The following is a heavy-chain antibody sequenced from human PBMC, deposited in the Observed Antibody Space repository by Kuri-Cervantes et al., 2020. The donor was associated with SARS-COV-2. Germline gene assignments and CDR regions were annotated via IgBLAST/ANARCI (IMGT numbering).Heavy chain of an antibody. CDR1: GYSFTSYW. Sequence: GGSLRLSCKGSGYSFTSYWISWVRQMPGKGLEWMGRIDPSDSYTNYSPSFQGHVTISADKSISTAYLQWSSLKASDTAMHYCARRSDYGVSFDYWGQGTLVTVSS. D-gene: IGHD4-17*01. CDR3: ARRSDYGVSFDY. CDR2: IDPSDSYT. V-gene: IGHV5-10-1*01. J-gene: IGHJ4*02.